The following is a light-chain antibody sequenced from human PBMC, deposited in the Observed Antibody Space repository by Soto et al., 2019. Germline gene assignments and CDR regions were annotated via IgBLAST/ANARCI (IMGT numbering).Light chain of an antibody. CDR1: HSVSSN. Sequence: EIVMTQSPATLSASPGERATLSCRASHSVSSNLAWYQQKPGQAPRLLIYGASTRATGIPARFSGSGSGTEFTLTISSLQSEDFAVYYCQQYNNWPRTFGQGTKVDIK. CDR2: GAS. J-gene: IGKJ1*01. CDR3: QQYNNWPRT. V-gene: IGKV3-15*01.